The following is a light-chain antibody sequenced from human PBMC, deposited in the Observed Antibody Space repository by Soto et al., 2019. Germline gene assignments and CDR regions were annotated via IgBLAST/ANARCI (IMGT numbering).Light chain of an antibody. Sequence: DIQMTQSPSSLSASVGDRVTITCRASQSISHSLNWYQQKPGKAPKLLVYAESSLQSGVPSRFSGSGSGTDFTLTISSLQPEDFATYYCQQSYSSPYTFGQGTKLEIK. V-gene: IGKV1-39*01. J-gene: IGKJ2*01. CDR2: AES. CDR1: QSISHS. CDR3: QQSYSSPYT.